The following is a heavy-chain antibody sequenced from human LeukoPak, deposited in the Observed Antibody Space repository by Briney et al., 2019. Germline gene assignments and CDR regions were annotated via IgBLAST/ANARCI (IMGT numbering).Heavy chain of an antibody. CDR3: SRDYPRRLSDQWGYYYYMDV. V-gene: IGHV3-48*04. CDR2: ISSSSRTT. J-gene: IGHJ6*03. Sequence: GGPLRLSCAVSGFTLSSYSMNWVRQAPGKGLEWVSYISSSSRTTNYADSVKGRFTISRDNAKNSLYLQMNSLRAEDTAVYYCSRDYPRRLSDQWGYYYYMDVWGKGTTVTVSS. CDR1: GFTLSSYS. D-gene: IGHD1-26*01.